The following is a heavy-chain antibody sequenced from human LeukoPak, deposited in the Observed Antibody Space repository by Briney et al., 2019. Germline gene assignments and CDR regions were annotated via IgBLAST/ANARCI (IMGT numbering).Heavy chain of an antibody. CDR3: AKAPVTSCRGAYCYPFDS. CDR2: ISGSASST. J-gene: IGHJ4*02. Sequence: GGSLRLSCAASGFTFSNYAMSWVRQAPGKGLEWVSAISGSASSTYHADSVKGRFTISRDNSKNTLYLQMNSLRAEGAAVYFCAKAPVTSCRGAYCYPFDSWGQGTLVTDSS. V-gene: IGHV3-23*01. CDR1: GFTFSNYA. D-gene: IGHD2-21*01.